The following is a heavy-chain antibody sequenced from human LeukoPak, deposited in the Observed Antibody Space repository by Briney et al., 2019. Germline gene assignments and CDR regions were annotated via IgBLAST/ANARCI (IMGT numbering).Heavy chain of an antibody. CDR3: ARAPHLVVINS. CDR2: ISYDGSNK. V-gene: IGHV3-30*03. Sequence: GGSLRLSCAASGFTFSSYGMHWVRQAPGKGLEWVAVISYDGSNKYYADSVKGRFTISRDNSKNALYLQMNSLRAEDTAVYYCARAPHLVVINSWGQGTLVTVSS. D-gene: IGHD3-22*01. CDR1: GFTFSSYG. J-gene: IGHJ4*02.